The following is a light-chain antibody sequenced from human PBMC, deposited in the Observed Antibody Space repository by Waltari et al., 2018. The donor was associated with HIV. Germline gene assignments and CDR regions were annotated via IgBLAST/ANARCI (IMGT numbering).Light chain of an antibody. Sequence: EIVMTQSPATLSVCPGERATLSCRASQSVSSNLAWYQQKPGQAPRLLIYAASTRATGIPARFSGSGSGTEFTLTISSLQSEDFAVYYCQQYNNWPLTFGGGTKVEIK. CDR1: QSVSSN. CDR2: AAS. V-gene: IGKV3-15*01. J-gene: IGKJ4*01. CDR3: QQYNNWPLT.